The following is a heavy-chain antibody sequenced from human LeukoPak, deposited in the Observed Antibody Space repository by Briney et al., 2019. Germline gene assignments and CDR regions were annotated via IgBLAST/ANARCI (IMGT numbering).Heavy chain of an antibody. CDR2: FDPEDGET. J-gene: IGHJ4*02. V-gene: IGHV1-24*01. CDR1: GYTLTELS. D-gene: IGHD5-18*01. Sequence: ASVKVSCKVSGYTLTELSMHWVRQAPGKGVEWMGGFDPEDGETIYAQKFQGRVTMTEDTSTDTAYMELSSLRSEDTAVYYCATPAGDSYGIVFDYWGQGTLVTVSS. CDR3: ATPAGDSYGIVFDY.